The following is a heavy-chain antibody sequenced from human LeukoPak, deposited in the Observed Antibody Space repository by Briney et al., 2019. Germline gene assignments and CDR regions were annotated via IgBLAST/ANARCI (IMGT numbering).Heavy chain of an antibody. D-gene: IGHD3-22*01. V-gene: IGHV1-2*02. CDR1: GYTFTDYY. Sequence: ASVKVSCKASGYTFTDYYMHWVRQAPGQGLEWMGWINPSSGGTNYAQKFQGRVTITADESTSTAYMELSSLRSEGTAVYYCARGYYDSSGYYGGYAFDIWGQGTMVTVSS. J-gene: IGHJ3*02. CDR3: ARGYYDSSGYYGGYAFDI. CDR2: INPSSGGT.